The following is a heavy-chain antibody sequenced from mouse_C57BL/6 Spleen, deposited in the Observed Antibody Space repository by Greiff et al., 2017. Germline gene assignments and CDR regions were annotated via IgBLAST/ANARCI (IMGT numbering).Heavy chain of an antibody. CDR2: IYPGSGST. Sequence: QVQLQQPGAELVKPGASVKMSCKASGYTFTSYWITWVKQRPGQGLEWIGDIYPGSGSTNYNEKFKSKATLTVDTSSSTAYMQLSSLTSEDSAVYYCARGGMITRGAMDYWGQGTSVTVSS. CDR3: ARGGMITRGAMDY. CDR1: GYTFTSYW. V-gene: IGHV1-55*01. D-gene: IGHD2-4*01. J-gene: IGHJ4*01.